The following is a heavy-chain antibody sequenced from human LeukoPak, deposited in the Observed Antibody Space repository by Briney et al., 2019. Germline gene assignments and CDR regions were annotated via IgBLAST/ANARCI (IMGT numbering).Heavy chain of an antibody. CDR3: AREAIAAAGNHWFDP. Sequence: SETLSLTCAVYGGSFSGYYWSWIRQPPGKGLEWIGEINHSGSTNYNPSLKSRVTISVDTSKNQFSLNLSSVTAADTAVYYCAREAIAAAGNHWFDPWGQGILVTVSS. D-gene: IGHD6-13*01. J-gene: IGHJ5*02. CDR2: INHSGST. V-gene: IGHV4-34*01. CDR1: GGSFSGYY.